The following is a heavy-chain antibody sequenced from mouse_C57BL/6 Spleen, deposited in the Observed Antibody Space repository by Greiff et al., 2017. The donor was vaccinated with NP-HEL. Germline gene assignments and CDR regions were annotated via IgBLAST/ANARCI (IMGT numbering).Heavy chain of an antibody. J-gene: IGHJ4*01. D-gene: IGHD2-4*01. CDR2: IDPSDSYT. CDR3: ARPYYDYDGGMDY. Sequence: QVQLQQPGAELVKPGASVKLSCKASGYTFTSYWMQWVKQRPGQGLEWIGEIDPSDSYTNYNQQFKGKATLTVDTSSSTAYMQLSSLTSEDSAVYYCARPYYDYDGGMDYWGQGTSVTVSS. V-gene: IGHV1-50*01. CDR1: GYTFTSYW.